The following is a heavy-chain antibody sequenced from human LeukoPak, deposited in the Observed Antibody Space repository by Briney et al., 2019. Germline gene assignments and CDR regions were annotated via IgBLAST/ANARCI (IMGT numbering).Heavy chain of an antibody. CDR2: IYYSGST. Sequence: SETLSLTCTVSGGSISSYYWGWIRQPPGKGLEWIGYIYYSGSTNYNPSLKSRVTISVDTSKNQFSLKLSSVTAADTAVYYCAGVRGSGKYYYYYMDVWGKGTTVTISS. J-gene: IGHJ6*03. CDR3: AGVRGSGKYYYYYMDV. CDR1: GGSISSYY. D-gene: IGHD3-10*01. V-gene: IGHV4-59*01.